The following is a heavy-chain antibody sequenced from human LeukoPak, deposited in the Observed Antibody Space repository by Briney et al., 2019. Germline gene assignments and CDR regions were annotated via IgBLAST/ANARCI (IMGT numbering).Heavy chain of an antibody. J-gene: IGHJ4*02. CDR3: ARGVVTAIVDYFDY. CDR2: IYYSGST. CDR1: GGSISSGGYY. D-gene: IGHD2-21*02. V-gene: IGHV4-31*03. Sequence: SETLSLTCTVSGGSISSGGYYWSWIRQHPGKGLEWIGYIYYSGSTYYNPSLKSRVTISVDTSKNQFSLKLTSVTAADTAVYYCARGVVTAIVDYFDYWGQGTLVTVSS.